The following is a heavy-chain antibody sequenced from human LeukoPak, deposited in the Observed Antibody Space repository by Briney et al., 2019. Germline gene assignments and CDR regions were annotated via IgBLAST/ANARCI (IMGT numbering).Heavy chain of an antibody. V-gene: IGHV4-61*10. Sequence: SETLSLTCTVSGGSISSGSYYWSWIRQPAGKGLEWIGYIYYSGSTNYNPSLKSRVTISVDTSKNQFSLKLSSVTAADTAVYYCARGYYYDSSGYSPFDYWGQGTLVTVSS. D-gene: IGHD3-22*01. J-gene: IGHJ4*02. CDR1: GGSISSGSYY. CDR2: IYYSGST. CDR3: ARGYYYDSSGYSPFDY.